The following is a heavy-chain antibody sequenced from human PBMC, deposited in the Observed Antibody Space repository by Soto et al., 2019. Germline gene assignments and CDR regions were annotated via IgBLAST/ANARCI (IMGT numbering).Heavy chain of an antibody. D-gene: IGHD1-1*01. CDR1: GGSISSSPYY. Sequence: QLQLQESGPGLVKPSETLSLTCTVSGGSISSSPYYWAWIRQPPGKGLQWIGNIYYNGNTFYNPSLRSRVTISIDTSKSQFSLGLSSVTASDTAVYYCARHGPLTNNWNQLNCWGLGTLVTVSS. J-gene: IGHJ4*02. CDR3: ARHGPLTNNWNQLNC. CDR2: IYYNGNT. V-gene: IGHV4-39*01.